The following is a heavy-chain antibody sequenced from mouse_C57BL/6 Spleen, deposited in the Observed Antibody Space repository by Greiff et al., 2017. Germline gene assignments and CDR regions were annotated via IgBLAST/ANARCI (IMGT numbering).Heavy chain of an antibody. V-gene: IGHV1-81*01. Sequence: QVQLQQSGAELARPGASVKLSCKASGYTFTSYGISWVKQRTGQGLEWIGEIHPRSGNTYYNEKFKGKATLTADKSSSTAYMELRSLTSEDSAVYFCAGSTEDDGYSLYYYAMDYWGQGTSVTVSS. CDR2: IHPRSGNT. D-gene: IGHD2-3*01. J-gene: IGHJ4*01. CDR3: AGSTEDDGYSLYYYAMDY. CDR1: GYTFTSYG.